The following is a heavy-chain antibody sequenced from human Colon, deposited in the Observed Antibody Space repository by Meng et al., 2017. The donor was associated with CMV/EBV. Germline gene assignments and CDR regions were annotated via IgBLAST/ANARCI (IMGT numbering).Heavy chain of an antibody. CDR3: ATAGYCSSTSCQISGGGYFDY. CDR1: GYTFTGYY. D-gene: IGHD2-2*01. Sequence: ASVKVSCKASGYTFTGYYIHWVRQAPGQGLEWMGWINPNSGGTNYAQKFQGWVTMTRDTSINTAYMELSRLRSDDTAVYYCATAGYCSSTSCQISGGGYFDYWGQGTLVTAPQ. J-gene: IGHJ4*02. V-gene: IGHV1-2*04. CDR2: INPNSGGT.